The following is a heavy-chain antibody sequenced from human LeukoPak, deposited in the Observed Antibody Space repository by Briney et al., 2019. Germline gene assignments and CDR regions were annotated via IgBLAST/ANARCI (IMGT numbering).Heavy chain of an antibody. D-gene: IGHD5-18*01. CDR3: ARTGDVDTAMVLNYYYYGMDV. V-gene: IGHV3-33*08. J-gene: IGHJ6*02. CDR1: GFTFSSYG. Sequence: GGSLRLSCAASGFTFSSYGMHWVRQAPGKGLEWVAVIWYDGSNKYYADSVKGRFTISRDNSKNTLYLQMNSLRAEDTAVYYCARTGDVDTAMVLNYYYYGMDVWGQGTTVTVSS. CDR2: IWYDGSNK.